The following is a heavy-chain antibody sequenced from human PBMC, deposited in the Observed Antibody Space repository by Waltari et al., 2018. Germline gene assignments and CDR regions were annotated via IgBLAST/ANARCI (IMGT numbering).Heavy chain of an antibody. J-gene: IGHJ4*02. V-gene: IGHV4-38-2*01. D-gene: IGHD3-10*01. CDR3: ATTYYYSGSYYY. CDR2: ISGSSGST. Sequence: QVQLQESGPGLVKPSETLSLTCAVSGYSISSGYYWCWIRQPPGKGLEYIGYISGSSGSTYYNPSLKSRVTISKDTSKNQFSLKLSSVTAADTAVYYCATTYYYSGSYYYWGQGVLVTVSS. CDR1: GYSISSGYY.